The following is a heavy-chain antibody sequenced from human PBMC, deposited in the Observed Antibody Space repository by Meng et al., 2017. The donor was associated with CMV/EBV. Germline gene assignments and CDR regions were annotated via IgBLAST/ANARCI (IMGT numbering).Heavy chain of an antibody. CDR3: ARIGYYTIFGNYYGMDV. D-gene: IGHD3-3*01. Sequence: ASVKVSCKASGYTFTSYGISWVRQAPGQGLEWMGWISAYNGNTNYAQKLQGRVTMTTDTSTSTAYTELRSLRSDDTAVYYCARIGYYTIFGNYYGMDVWGQGTTVTVSS. J-gene: IGHJ6*02. CDR2: ISAYNGNT. CDR1: GYTFTSYG. V-gene: IGHV1-18*01.